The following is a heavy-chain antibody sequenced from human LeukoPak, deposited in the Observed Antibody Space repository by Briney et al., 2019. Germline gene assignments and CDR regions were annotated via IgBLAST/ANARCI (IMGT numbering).Heavy chain of an antibody. CDR3: SREGGSGWAYDY. CDR1: GFTFGDYA. V-gene: IGHV3-49*03. CDR2: IRSKVYGGTP. J-gene: IGHJ4*02. D-gene: IGHD6-19*01. Sequence: GGSLRLSCTGSGFTFGDYAMSWFRQAPARGLEYIGFIRSKVYGGTPEYAASVRGRFTISRDDSKSITYLQMNSLKSEDTAVYYCSREGGSGWAYDYWGQGTVVTVSS.